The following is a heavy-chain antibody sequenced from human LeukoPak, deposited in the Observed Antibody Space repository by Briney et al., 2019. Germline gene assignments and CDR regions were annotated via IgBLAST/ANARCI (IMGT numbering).Heavy chain of an antibody. Sequence: GVSLRLSCAASGFTFSSYGMHWVRQAPGKGLEWVAFIRNDGSNKYYADSVKGRFTISRDNSKNTLYLQMNSLRAEDTAVYYCAKDQRGNYFDYWGQGTLVTVSS. CDR3: AKDQRGNYFDY. J-gene: IGHJ4*02. CDR1: GFTFSSYG. V-gene: IGHV3-30*02. D-gene: IGHD7-27*01. CDR2: IRNDGSNK.